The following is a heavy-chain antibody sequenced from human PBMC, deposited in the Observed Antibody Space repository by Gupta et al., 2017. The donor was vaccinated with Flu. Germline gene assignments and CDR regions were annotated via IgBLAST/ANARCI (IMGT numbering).Heavy chain of an antibody. D-gene: IGHD3-10*01. V-gene: IGHV3-23*01. Sequence: EVQLLASGGDLVQPGGSLRLSCAASGFTFSTKAMSWVRQAPGKGLEWVSDLSAPGTSTYYADSVKGRFTISRDNSKNTLYLQMNSLRAEDTALYYCARGPKDDAFDVWGQGTMVTVSS. CDR3: ARGPKDDAFDV. CDR2: LSAPGTST. CDR1: GFTFSTKA. J-gene: IGHJ3*01.